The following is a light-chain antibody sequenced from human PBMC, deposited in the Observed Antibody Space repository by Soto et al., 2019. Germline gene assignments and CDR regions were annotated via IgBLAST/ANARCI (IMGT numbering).Light chain of an antibody. CDR1: QSVSSN. CDR3: QQYNKWPPVYT. V-gene: IGKV3-15*01. CDR2: GAS. J-gene: IGKJ2*01. Sequence: EIVMTQSPATLSVSPGERATLSCRASQSVSSNLAWYQLKLGQAPRLLIYGASSRATAIPARFSGSGSGTEFTLTISSLQSEDSAVYYCQQYNKWPPVYTFGQGTKLEI.